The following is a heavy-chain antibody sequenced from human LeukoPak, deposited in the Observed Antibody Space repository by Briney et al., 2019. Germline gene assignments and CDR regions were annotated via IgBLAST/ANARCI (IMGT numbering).Heavy chain of an antibody. Sequence: GGSLRLSCAASGFTFSNYPMSWVRQAPGKGLEWVSAISGGGASTYYTDSVKGRFTISRDNSKNTLYLQMNSLRAEDTAVYYCAKAGAMIGFLDLHYIDYWGQGTLVTVSS. D-gene: IGHD3-22*01. CDR1: GFTFSNYP. CDR2: ISGGGAST. J-gene: IGHJ4*02. V-gene: IGHV3-23*01. CDR3: AKAGAMIGFLDLHYIDY.